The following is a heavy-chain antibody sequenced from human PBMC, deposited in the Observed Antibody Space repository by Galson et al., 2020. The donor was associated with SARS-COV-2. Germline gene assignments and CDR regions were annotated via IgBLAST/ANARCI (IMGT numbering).Heavy chain of an antibody. CDR3: ARAFVYNYGSSGDPLAYFDY. V-gene: IGHV4-39*01. CDR2: INYSGTT. Sequence: SETLSLTCTVSGGSIRNSSYFWARIRQPQGKGLEWVGTINYSGTTYYNPSLKSRVTMSIDTSKNQFSLKLPSVTAADTAVYYCARAFVYNYGSSGDPLAYFDYWGQGTLVTVSS. D-gene: IGHD3-22*01. CDR1: GGSIRNSSYF. J-gene: IGHJ4*02.